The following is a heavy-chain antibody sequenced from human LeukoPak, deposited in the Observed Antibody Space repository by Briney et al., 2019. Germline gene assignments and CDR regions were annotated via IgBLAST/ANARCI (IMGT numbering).Heavy chain of an antibody. CDR3: ARANSGGYYSLDY. CDR1: GGSISSSSYY. V-gene: IGHV4-39*07. Sequence: SETLSLTCTVSGGSISSSSYYWGWIRQPPGKGLEWIGSIYYSGSTYYNPSLKSRVTISVDTSKNQFSLRVSSVTAADTAVYYCARANSGGYYSLDYWGQGTLVTVSS. J-gene: IGHJ4*02. D-gene: IGHD3-22*01. CDR2: IYYSGST.